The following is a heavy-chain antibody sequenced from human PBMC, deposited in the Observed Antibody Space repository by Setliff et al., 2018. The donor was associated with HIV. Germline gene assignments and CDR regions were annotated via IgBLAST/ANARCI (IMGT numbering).Heavy chain of an antibody. V-gene: IGHV1-18*01. D-gene: IGHD2-15*01. J-gene: IGHJ4*02. CDR1: GYTFTSYD. CDR3: ARAGAAETSHFDY. CDR2: MSTYNGNT. Sequence: ASVKVSCKASGYTFTSYDISWVRQAPGQGLEWMGWMSTYNGNTNYPQNLQGRVTMTTDTSTRTAYMELRSLRSDDTAVYFCARAGAAETSHFDYWGQGTLVTVSS.